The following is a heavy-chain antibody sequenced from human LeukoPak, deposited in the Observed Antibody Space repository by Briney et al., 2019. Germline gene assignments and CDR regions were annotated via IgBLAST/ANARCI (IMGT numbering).Heavy chain of an antibody. CDR1: GGSISSSTYY. Sequence: SETLSLTCSVSGGSISSSTYYWGWLRQPPGKGLEWIGSISYSGNIYYNPSLNSRVTISVDTSKNQFSLKLSSVTAADTAVYYCARQRRLELPDYWGQGTLVTVSS. D-gene: IGHD3-16*01. J-gene: IGHJ4*02. CDR3: ARQRRLELPDY. CDR2: ISYSGNI. V-gene: IGHV4-39*01.